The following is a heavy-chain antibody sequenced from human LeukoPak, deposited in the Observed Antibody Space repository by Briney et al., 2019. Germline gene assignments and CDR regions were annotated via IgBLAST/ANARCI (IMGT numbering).Heavy chain of an antibody. CDR1: GYTFTGYY. CDR3: ARDPRITGTTGPNWFDP. CDR2: ISAYNGNT. V-gene: IGHV1-18*04. Sequence: ASVKVSCKASGYTFTGYYMHWVRQAPGQGLEWMGWISAYNGNTNYAQKLQGRVTMTTDTSTSTAYMELRSLRSDDTAVYYCARDPRITGTTGPNWFDPWGQGTLVTVSS. D-gene: IGHD1-7*01. J-gene: IGHJ5*02.